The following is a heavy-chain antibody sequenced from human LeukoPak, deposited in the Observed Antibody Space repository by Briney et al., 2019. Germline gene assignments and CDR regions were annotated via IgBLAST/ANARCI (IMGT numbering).Heavy chain of an antibody. V-gene: IGHV5-51*01. J-gene: IGHJ4*02. Sequence: GESLTTPCKGSGYSFTSYWIAWVRQMPGKGLEWMGMIYPGDSETRYRPSFQGQVTLSADRSIGTAYLQWNSLKASDTAMYYCARQEDCSNGVCYKWVHWGEKTRVSVSS. CDR2: IYPGDSET. CDR1: GYSFTSYW. D-gene: IGHD2-8*01. CDR3: ARQEDCSNGVCYKWVH.